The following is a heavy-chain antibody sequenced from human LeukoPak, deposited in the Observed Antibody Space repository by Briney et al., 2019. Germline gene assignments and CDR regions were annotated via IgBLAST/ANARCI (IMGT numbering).Heavy chain of an antibody. D-gene: IGHD3-3*01. V-gene: IGHV4-30-4*01. CDR2: IYYSGST. CDR3: AREKAGTYYDF. Sequence: SETLSLTCTVSGDSIYSVDPYWSWIRQPPGKGLEWIGCIYYSGSTYYNPSLKSRVTISMDTSKNQFSLKLSSVTAADTAVYYCAREKAGTYYDFWGQGTLVIVSS. J-gene: IGHJ1*01. CDR1: GDSIYSVDPY.